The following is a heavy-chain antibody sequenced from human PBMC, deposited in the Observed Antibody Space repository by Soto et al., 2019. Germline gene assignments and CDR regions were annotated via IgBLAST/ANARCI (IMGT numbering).Heavy chain of an antibody. CDR2: IFYSGNT. D-gene: IGHD2-15*01. CDR1: GASMHIYY. CDR3: ARLRTGGHPTENWFDV. J-gene: IGHJ5*02. V-gene: IGHV4-59*01. Sequence: ETLSLTCRVSGASMHIYYRTWIRQPPGKGLEWIGYIFYSGNTDYNPSLKSLVTLLLDTSKNRISLRLSSVTAADTAMYYCARLRTGGHPTENWFDVWGQGTLVTVYS.